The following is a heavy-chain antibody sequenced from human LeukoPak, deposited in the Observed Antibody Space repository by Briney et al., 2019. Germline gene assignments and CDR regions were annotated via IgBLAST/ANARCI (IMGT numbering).Heavy chain of an antibody. Sequence: PGGSLRLSCVASGLTFTRYAMSWVRQAPGKGLEWVSGISGGSTFYADSVKGRFTISRDDSKNTLYLQMNSLRVEDTAFYYCANGPTASGYFAYFDYWGQGTPVTVSS. D-gene: IGHD3-22*01. V-gene: IGHV3-23*01. CDR3: ANGPTASGYFAYFDY. CDR1: GLTFTRYA. J-gene: IGHJ4*02. CDR2: ISGGST.